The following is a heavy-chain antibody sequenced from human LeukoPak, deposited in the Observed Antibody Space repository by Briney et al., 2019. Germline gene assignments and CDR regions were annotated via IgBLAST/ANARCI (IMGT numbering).Heavy chain of an antibody. D-gene: IGHD5-18*01. Sequence: SETLSLTCAVYGGSFSGYYWSWIRQPPGKGLEWIGEINHSGSTNYNPSPKSRVTISVDTSKNQFSLKLSSVTAADTAVYYCARGYSYGNYYMDVWGKGTTVTVSS. CDR1: GGSFSGYY. J-gene: IGHJ6*03. V-gene: IGHV4-34*01. CDR2: INHSGST. CDR3: ARGYSYGNYYMDV.